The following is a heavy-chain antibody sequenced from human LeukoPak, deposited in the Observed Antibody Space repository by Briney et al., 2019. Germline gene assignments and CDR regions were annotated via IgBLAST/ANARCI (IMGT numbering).Heavy chain of an antibody. CDR1: GFTFSSYS. CDR3: ARGDGYYYYMDV. J-gene: IGHJ6*03. D-gene: IGHD5-24*01. CDR2: ISSSSSYI. Sequence: GGSLRLSCAASGFTFSSYSMNWVRQAPGKGLEWVSSISSSSSYIYYADSVKGRFTISRDNAKNSLYLQMDSLRAEDTAVYYCARGDGYYYYMDVWGKGTTVTVSS. V-gene: IGHV3-21*01.